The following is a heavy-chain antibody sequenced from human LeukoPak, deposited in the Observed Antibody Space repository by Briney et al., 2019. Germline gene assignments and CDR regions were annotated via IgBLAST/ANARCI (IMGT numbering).Heavy chain of an antibody. V-gene: IGHV3-7*03. CDR3: AKFEKRDYGDYYFDY. J-gene: IGHJ4*02. CDR2: IKPDGSEK. Sequence: PGGSLRLSCEASGFTFSTYWMNWVRQAPGKGLEWVANIKPDGSEKNYADSVRGRVTISRDNTKDSLFLQMNSLRAEDTAVYYCAKFEKRDYGDYYFDYWGQGTLVTVSS. CDR1: GFTFSTYW. D-gene: IGHD4-17*01.